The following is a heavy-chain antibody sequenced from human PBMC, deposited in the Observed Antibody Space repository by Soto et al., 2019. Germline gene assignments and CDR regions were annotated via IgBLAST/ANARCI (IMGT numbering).Heavy chain of an antibody. V-gene: IGHV4-34*01. D-gene: IGHD5-12*01. J-gene: IGHJ6*02. CDR2: INHSGST. CDR3: ARGERGYSGYDFYYYGMDV. Sequence: KPSETLSLTCAVYGGSFSGYYWSWIRQPPGKGLEWIGEINHSGSTNYNPSLKSRVTISVDTSKNQFSLKLSSVTAADTAVYYCARGERGYSGYDFYYYGMDVWGQGTTVTVSS. CDR1: GGSFSGYY.